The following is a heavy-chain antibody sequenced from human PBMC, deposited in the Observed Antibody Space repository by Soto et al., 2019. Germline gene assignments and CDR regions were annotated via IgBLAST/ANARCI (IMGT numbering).Heavy chain of an antibody. CDR2: ISYDGSNK. Sequence: VGSLRLSCAASGFTFSSYGMHWVRQAPGKGLEWVAVISYDGSNKYYADSVKGRFTISRDNSKNTLYLQMNSLRAEDTAVYYCAKSGDGNSYGYNTDYWGQGTLVTVSS. V-gene: IGHV3-30*18. J-gene: IGHJ4*02. CDR1: GFTFSSYG. D-gene: IGHD5-18*01. CDR3: AKSGDGNSYGYNTDY.